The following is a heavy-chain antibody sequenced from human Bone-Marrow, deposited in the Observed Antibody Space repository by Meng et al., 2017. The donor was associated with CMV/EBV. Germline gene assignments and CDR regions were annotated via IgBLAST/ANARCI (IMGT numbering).Heavy chain of an antibody. J-gene: IGHJ4*02. CDR1: GGSISSSSYY. CDR3: ARVFGRDYYDSSGYYYLDY. V-gene: IGHV4-39*07. D-gene: IGHD3-22*01. Sequence: SETLSLTCTVSGGSISSSSYYWGWIRQPPGKGLEWIGSIYYSGSTYYNPSLKSRVTISVDTSKNQFSLKLSSVTAADTAVYYCARVFGRDYYDSSGYYYLDYCGQGTLVTVSS. CDR2: IYYSGST.